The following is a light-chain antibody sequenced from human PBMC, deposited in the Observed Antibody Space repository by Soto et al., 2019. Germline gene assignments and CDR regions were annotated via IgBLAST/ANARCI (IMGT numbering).Light chain of an antibody. J-gene: IGKJ2*01. CDR2: DAS. Sequence: EVVLTQSPATLSLTPGERATLSCRASQSVRNYLAWYQQKPGQAPRLLIYDASKRATGTPARFSGSGSETDFTLTISSLEPEDFAVYYCQQRNHWYTFGQGTKLEIK. CDR1: QSVRNY. V-gene: IGKV3-11*01. CDR3: QQRNHWYT.